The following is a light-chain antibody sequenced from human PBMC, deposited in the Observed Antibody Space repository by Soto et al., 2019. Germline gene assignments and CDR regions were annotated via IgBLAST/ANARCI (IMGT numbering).Light chain of an antibody. Sequence: EIVMTQSPFTLSVYPGERATLSCRASQSVTHSYLAWYQQKPGQAPRLLIFGASTRAAGIPARFSGSGSGTEFTLTISSLQSEDFAVYYCQQYSNWPLTFGGGTKVDIK. J-gene: IGKJ4*01. CDR1: QSVTHSY. CDR2: GAS. V-gene: IGKV3-15*01. CDR3: QQYSNWPLT.